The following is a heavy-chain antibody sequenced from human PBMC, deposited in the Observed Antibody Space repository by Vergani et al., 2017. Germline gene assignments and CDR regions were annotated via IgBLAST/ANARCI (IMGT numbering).Heavy chain of an antibody. J-gene: IGHJ4*02. Sequence: EVQLLESGGGLVQPGGSLRLSCAASGFTFSSYAMSWVRQAQGKGLEWVAAISGSGGSTYYADSVKGRLTISRDTSKNTLYLQMNSLRAEDTAVYYCAKGEDCYNVAYWGQGTLVTVSS. CDR3: AKGEDCYNVAY. D-gene: IGHD5-24*01. CDR2: ISGSGGST. CDR1: GFTFSSYA. V-gene: IGHV3-23*01.